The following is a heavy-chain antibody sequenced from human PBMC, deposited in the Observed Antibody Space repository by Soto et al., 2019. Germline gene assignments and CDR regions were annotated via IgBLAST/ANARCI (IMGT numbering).Heavy chain of an antibody. J-gene: IGHJ4*02. Sequence: ASVKVSCKASGGTFSSYTISWVRQAPGQGLEWMGRIIPILGIANYAQKFQGRVTITADKSTSTAYMELSSLRSEDTAVYYCAREGYSYGYQSDRPSYYFDYWGQGTLVTVSS. D-gene: IGHD5-18*01. V-gene: IGHV1-69*04. CDR3: AREGYSYGYQSDRPSYYFDY. CDR1: GGTFSSYT. CDR2: IIPILGIA.